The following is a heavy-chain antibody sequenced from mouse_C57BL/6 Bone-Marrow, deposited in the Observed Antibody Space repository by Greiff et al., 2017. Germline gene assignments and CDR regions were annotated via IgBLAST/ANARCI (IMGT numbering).Heavy chain of an antibody. CDR3: VRRRYFSFAY. V-gene: IGHV10-1*01. CDR2: VRSKSNNYAT. CDR1: GFSFNTYA. J-gene: IGHJ3*01. D-gene: IGHD2-14*01. Sequence: DVMLVESGGGLVQPKGSLKLSCAASGFSFNTYAMNWVRQAPGKGLEWVARVRSKSNNYATYYADSVKDRFTISRDDSESMLYLQMNNLKTEDTAMYYCVRRRYFSFAYWGQGTLVTVSA.